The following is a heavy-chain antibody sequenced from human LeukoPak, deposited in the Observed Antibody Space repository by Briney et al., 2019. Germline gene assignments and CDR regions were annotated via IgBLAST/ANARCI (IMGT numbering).Heavy chain of an antibody. J-gene: IGHJ4*02. V-gene: IGHV4-30-4*01. CDR3: ARDDYYGSGTYYRAFGN. D-gene: IGHD3-10*01. CDR2: IYYSGST. Sequence: SETLSLTCTVSGGSISSGDYYWSWIRQPPGKGLEWIGYIYYSGSTYYNPSLKSRVTISVDTSKNQFSLNLSSVTAADTAVYYCARDDYYGSGTYYRAFGNWGQGTPVTVSS. CDR1: GGSISSGDYY.